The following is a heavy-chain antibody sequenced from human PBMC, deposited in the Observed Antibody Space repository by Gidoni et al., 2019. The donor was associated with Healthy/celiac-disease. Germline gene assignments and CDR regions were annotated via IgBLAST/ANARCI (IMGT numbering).Heavy chain of an antibody. J-gene: IGHJ6*02. V-gene: IGHV1-46*01. CDR1: GYTFTSYY. Sequence: QVQLVQSGAEVKKPGASVKVSCKASGYTFTSYYMHWVRQAPGQGLEWMGIINPSGGGISYAQKFKGRVTMTRDTSTSTVYMELSSLRSEDTAVYYCAREREGGWSGSGMDVWGQGTTVTVSS. D-gene: IGHD3-3*01. CDR3: AREREGGWSGSGMDV. CDR2: INPSGGGI.